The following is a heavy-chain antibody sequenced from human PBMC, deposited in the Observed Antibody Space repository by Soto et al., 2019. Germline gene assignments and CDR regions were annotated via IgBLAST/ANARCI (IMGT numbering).Heavy chain of an antibody. D-gene: IGHD3-3*01. V-gene: IGHV1-18*04. Sequence: ASVKVSCKASGYTFTSYGISWVRQAPRQGLAWMGWISAYNGNTNYAQKLQGRVTMTTDTSTSTAYMELRSLRSDDTAVYYCARARTYYDFWSGPVSVSGMDVWGQGTTVTVSS. CDR2: ISAYNGNT. CDR1: GYTFTSYG. J-gene: IGHJ6*02. CDR3: ARARTYYDFWSGPVSVSGMDV.